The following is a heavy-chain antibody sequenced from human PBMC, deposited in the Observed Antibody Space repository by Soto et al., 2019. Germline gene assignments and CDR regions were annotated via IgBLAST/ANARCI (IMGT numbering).Heavy chain of an antibody. CDR3: ARAIVVVPAATLDDY. J-gene: IGHJ4*02. V-gene: IGHV1-18*04. Sequence: RASVKVSCKASGYTFTSYGISWVRQAPGQGLEWMGWISAYNGNTNYAQKLQGRVTMTTDTSTSTAYMELRSLRSDDTAVYYCARAIVVVPAATLDDYWGQGTLGTVSS. CDR2: ISAYNGNT. CDR1: GYTFTSYG. D-gene: IGHD2-2*01.